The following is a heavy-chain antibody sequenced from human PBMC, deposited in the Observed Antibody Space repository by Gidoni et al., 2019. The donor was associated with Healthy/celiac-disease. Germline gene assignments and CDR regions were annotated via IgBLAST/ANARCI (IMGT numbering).Heavy chain of an antibody. CDR2: SNTNTGNP. J-gene: IGHJ4*02. CDR3: AREDPVEPQESFVY. CDR1: AYTFTSYA. D-gene: IGHD1-1*01. Sequence: QAQLVQSGSEVKNSGASVQVYCKASAYTFTSYAMNWVRQAPGQGLEWMGWSNTNTGNPTYAQGFTGRFVSSLDTSVSTAYLQISSLKAEDTAVDYCAREDPVEPQESFVYWGQGTLVTVSS. V-gene: IGHV7-4-1*02.